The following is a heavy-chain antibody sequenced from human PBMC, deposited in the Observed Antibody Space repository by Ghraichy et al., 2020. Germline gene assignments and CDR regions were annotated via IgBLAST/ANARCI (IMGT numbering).Heavy chain of an antibody. V-gene: IGHV3-23*01. CDR3: ARQYRYFDY. CDR1: GFTFSSYA. Sequence: GGSLRLSCAASGFTFSSYAMSWVRQAPGKGLEWVSFISTSGGTTYYADSVKGRFTISRDNSKNTLFLQMNSLRAEDTAVYYCARQYRYFDYWGQGTLVTVSS. CDR2: ISTSGGTT. J-gene: IGHJ4*02. D-gene: IGHD5-18*01.